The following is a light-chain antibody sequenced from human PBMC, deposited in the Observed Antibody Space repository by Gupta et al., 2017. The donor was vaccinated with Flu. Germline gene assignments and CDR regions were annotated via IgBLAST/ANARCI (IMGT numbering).Light chain of an antibody. CDR1: QSISSW. V-gene: IGKV1-5*03. CDR3: QQYSSYSRT. J-gene: IGKJ1*01. CDR2: KAS. Sequence: DIQMTQSPSTLSASVGDRVTITCRASQSISSWLAWYKQKQGEAPKLLIYKASSLESGVPSRFSGSGSGTEFTLTISSLQPDDFATYYCQQYSSYSRTFGQGTKVEIK.